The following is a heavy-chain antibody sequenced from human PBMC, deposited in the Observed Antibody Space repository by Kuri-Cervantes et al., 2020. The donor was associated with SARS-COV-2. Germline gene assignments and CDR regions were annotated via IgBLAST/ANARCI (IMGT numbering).Heavy chain of an antibody. CDR3: ARDRVAYDFWSGYPAAERGFDY. CDR1: GLISTHAW. D-gene: IGHD3-3*01. J-gene: IGHJ4*02. Sequence: GESLKISCTASGLISTHAWMSWVRQAPGKGLVWVSRINSDGSSTSYADSVKGRFTISRDNAKNTLYLQMNSLRAEDTAVYYCARDRVAYDFWSGYPAAERGFDYWGQGTLVTVSS. V-gene: IGHV3-74*01. CDR2: INSDGSST.